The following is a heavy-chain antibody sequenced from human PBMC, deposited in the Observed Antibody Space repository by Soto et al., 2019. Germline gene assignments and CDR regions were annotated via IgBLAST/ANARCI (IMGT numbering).Heavy chain of an antibody. CDR2: ISGSADSK. D-gene: IGHD1-1*01. Sequence: WGTLRLSCEASGCTFDNHVLTWVRQAPGKGLEWVPSISGSADSKYSAKSVSGRFPTSRDNSRSTIHLQMTSLPVDDTAISFCANVLRLGYIDSLTDAFDFWGQGAMVTVSS. J-gene: IGHJ3*01. V-gene: IGHV3-23*01. CDR3: ANVLRLGYIDSLTDAFDF. CDR1: GCTFDNHV.